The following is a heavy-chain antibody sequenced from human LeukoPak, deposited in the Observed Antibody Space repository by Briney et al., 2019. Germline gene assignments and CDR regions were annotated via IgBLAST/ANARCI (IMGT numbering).Heavy chain of an antibody. CDR3: ARDMAAAGSFDY. J-gene: IGHJ4*02. CDR2: IYYSGST. D-gene: IGHD6-13*01. V-gene: IGHV4-59*01. Sequence: SETLSLTCTVSGGSISSYYWSWIRQPPGKGLEWIGYIYYSGSTNYNPSLKSRVTISVDTSKNQFSLKLSSVTAADTAVYYCARDMAAAGSFDYWGQGTLVTVSS. CDR1: GGSISSYY.